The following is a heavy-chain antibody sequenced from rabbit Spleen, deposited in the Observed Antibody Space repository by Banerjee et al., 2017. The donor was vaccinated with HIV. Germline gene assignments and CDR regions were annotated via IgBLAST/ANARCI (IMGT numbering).Heavy chain of an antibody. CDR2: IDVGSTGFT. CDR3: ARDTASSFSSYGMDL. CDR1: GIDDSNYFY. D-gene: IGHD8-1*01. Sequence: QEQLVESGGGLVKPGGTLTLTCKASGIDDSNYFYMCWVRQAPGKGLEWIGCIDVGSTGFTYYASWAKGRFTISKTSSTTVTLQMTSLTAADTATYFCARDTASSFSSYGMDLWGPGTLVTVS. J-gene: IGHJ6*01. V-gene: IGHV1S45*01.